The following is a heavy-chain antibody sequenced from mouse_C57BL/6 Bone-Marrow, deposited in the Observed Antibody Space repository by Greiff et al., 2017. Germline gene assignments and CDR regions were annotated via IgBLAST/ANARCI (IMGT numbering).Heavy chain of an antibody. D-gene: IGHD1-1*01. J-gene: IGHJ3*01. CDR1: GYTFTSYW. CDR2: IYPGNSDT. CDR3: TRDYGRPAWFAY. V-gene: IGHV1-5*01. Sequence: EVQLQQSGTVLARPGASVKMSCKTSGYTFTSYWMHWVKQRPGQGLEWIGAIYPGNSDTSYNQKFKGKAKLTAVTSASTAYMELSSLTNEDSAVYYCTRDYGRPAWFAYWGQGTLVTVSA.